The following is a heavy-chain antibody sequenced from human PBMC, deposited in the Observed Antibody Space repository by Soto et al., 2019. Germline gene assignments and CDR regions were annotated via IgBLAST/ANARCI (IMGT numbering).Heavy chain of an antibody. CDR1: GFTFSSYA. Sequence: GGSLRLSCAASGFTFSSYAMSWVRQAPGKGLEWVSSISGSGGSKYYADSVKGRFTISRDNSKNTLYLQMNSLRAEDAAVYYCAKERGIAGPPVKFDYWGQGTLVTVSS. D-gene: IGHD6-13*01. CDR3: AKERGIAGPPVKFDY. CDR2: ISGSGGSK. J-gene: IGHJ4*02. V-gene: IGHV3-23*01.